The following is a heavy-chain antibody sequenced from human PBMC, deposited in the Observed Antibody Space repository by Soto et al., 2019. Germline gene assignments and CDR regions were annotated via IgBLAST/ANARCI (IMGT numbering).Heavy chain of an antibody. CDR2: IVVGSGNT. D-gene: IGHD3-22*01. CDR1: GFTFTSSA. V-gene: IGHV1-58*01. CDR3: AAEAHYDSSGYGPAS. J-gene: IGHJ4*02. Sequence: SVKVSCKASGFTFTSSAVQWVRQARGQRLEWIGWIVVGSGNTNYAQKFQERVTITRDMSTSTAYMELSSLRSEDTAVYYCAAEAHYDSSGYGPASWGQGTLVTVS.